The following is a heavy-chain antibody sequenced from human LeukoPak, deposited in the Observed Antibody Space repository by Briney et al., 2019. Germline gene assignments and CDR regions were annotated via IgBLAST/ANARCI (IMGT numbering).Heavy chain of an antibody. D-gene: IGHD3-10*01. Sequence: TGGSLRLSCTASGFTFGDYAMSWFRQAPGKGLERVGFIRGKAYGGTTEYAASVKGRFTISRDDSKSIAYLQMNSLKTEDTAVYYCTRDRSRWLFTMVRGVIIGGYYFDYWGQGTLVTVPS. V-gene: IGHV3-49*03. CDR1: GFTFGDYA. CDR3: TRDRSRWLFTMVRGVIIGGYYFDY. CDR2: IRGKAYGGTT. J-gene: IGHJ4*02.